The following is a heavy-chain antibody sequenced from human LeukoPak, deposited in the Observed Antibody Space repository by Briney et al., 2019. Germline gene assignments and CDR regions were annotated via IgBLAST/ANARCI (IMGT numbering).Heavy chain of an antibody. D-gene: IGHD6-19*01. CDR2: INTDGTGT. Sequence: VRSLRLSCAASGFTFSKYWMLWVRQAPGKGLESVSRINTDGTGTTYADSVKGRFTVSRDNADNTMFLQMNSVRDEDTAVYYCATKQWLAPPPDSWGQGTPVPVSP. V-gene: IGHV3-74*01. J-gene: IGHJ4*02. CDR1: GFTFSKYW. CDR3: ATKQWLAPPPDS.